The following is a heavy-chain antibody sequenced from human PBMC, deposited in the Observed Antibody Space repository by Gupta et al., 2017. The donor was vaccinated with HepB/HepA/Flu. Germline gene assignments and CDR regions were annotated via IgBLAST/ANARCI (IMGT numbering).Heavy chain of an antibody. CDR1: GFTFSSDW. V-gene: IGHV3-7*01. CDR3: ARGSGSSTRALDI. CDR2: IKQDGSER. Sequence: EVQLVESGGGLVQPGGSLRLSCAASGFTFSSDWMNGVRQAPGKGLEWVANIKQDGSERKYVDSVKGRFTISRDNAMDSMYLQINSLRAEDTAVYYCARGSGSSTRALDIWGQGTVVTVSS. D-gene: IGHD2-2*01. J-gene: IGHJ3*02.